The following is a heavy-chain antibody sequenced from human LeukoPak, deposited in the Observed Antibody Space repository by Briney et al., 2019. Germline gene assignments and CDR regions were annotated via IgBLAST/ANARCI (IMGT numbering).Heavy chain of an antibody. CDR1: GFTFSSYW. CDR3: VRAMDV. J-gene: IGHJ6*02. CDR2: IKQDGSEK. V-gene: IGHV3-7*01. Sequence: GGSLRLSCAASGFTFSSYWMNWVRQAPGKGLEWVANIKQDGSEKYHVNSVKGRFTISRDNAKNSVYLQMYSLRAEDTAVYYCVRAMDVWAQGITVIVSS.